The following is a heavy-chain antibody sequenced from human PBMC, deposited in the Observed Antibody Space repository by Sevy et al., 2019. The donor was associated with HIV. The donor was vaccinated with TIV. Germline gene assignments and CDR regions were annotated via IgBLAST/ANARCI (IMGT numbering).Heavy chain of an antibody. J-gene: IGHJ3*02. D-gene: IGHD2-8*02. CDR1: GFTFSNHA. Sequence: GVFLRLSCTASGFTFSNHAMHWVRQGPGKGPEWVAFIRNDGSHEYYADSVKGRFTISRDNSKNTLYLQMNSLRPEDTAVYYCARDRKVLLVVYAIPFDAFDIWGQGTMVTVSS. CDR3: ARDRKVLLVVYAIPFDAFDI. CDR2: IRNDGSHE. V-gene: IGHV3-30*02.